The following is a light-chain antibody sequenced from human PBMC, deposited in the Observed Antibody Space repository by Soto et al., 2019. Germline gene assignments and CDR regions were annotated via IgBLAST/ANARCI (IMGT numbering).Light chain of an antibody. J-gene: IGKJ5*01. CDR3: QHRSNWPG. V-gene: IGKV3-11*01. Sequence: EIVLTQSPGTLSLSPGERATLSCRASQSVSSYLAWYQQKPGQAPRLLIYEASKRATGIPARFSGSGSGTDFTLTISSLEPEDFAVYYCQHRSNWPGFGQGTRLEIK. CDR2: EAS. CDR1: QSVSSY.